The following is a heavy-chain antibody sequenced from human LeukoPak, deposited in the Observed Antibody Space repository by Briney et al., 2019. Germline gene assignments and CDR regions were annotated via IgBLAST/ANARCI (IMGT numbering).Heavy chain of an antibody. CDR2: INPNSGVT. V-gene: IGHV1-2*02. Sequence: ASVKVSCKASGYTLTGYYMHWVRQAPGQGLEWMGWINPNSGVTNYAQKFQGRVTMTRDTSISTAYMELSRLRSDDTAVYYCAISSSPYAFVIWRQETMVSVSS. J-gene: IGHJ3*02. D-gene: IGHD6-13*01. CDR3: AISSSPYAFVI. CDR1: GYTLTGYY.